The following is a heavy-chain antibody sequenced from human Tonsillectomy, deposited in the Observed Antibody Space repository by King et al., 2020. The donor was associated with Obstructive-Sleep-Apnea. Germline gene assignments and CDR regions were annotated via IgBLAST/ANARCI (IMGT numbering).Heavy chain of an antibody. CDR1: GGSFSGY. CDR2: INRSGSS. J-gene: IGHJ4*02. CDR3: ARSTFLKSGYDFFDF. D-gene: IGHD5-12*01. Sequence: VQLQQWGAGLLKPSETLSLTCAVYGGSFSGYWTWIRQPPGKGLEWIGEINRSGSSNYSPSLKSRVTISVVTSRNQFSLRLSSVTAADMAVYYCARSTFLKSGYDFFDFWGQGTLVTVSS. V-gene: IGHV4-34*01.